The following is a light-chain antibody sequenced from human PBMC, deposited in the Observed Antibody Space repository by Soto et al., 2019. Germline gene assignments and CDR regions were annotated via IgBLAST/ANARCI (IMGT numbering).Light chain of an antibody. CDR3: SSYPSTSSV. CDR1: SSDVGSYNY. J-gene: IGLJ1*01. V-gene: IGLV2-14*01. CDR2: EVS. Sequence: QSVLTQPASVSGSPGQSITISCTGSSSDVGSYNYVSWYQQHPGKAPKLLIYEVSNRPSGVSNRFSGSKSGNTASLTISGLQAEDEADYYCSSYPSTSSVFGTGTKVTVL.